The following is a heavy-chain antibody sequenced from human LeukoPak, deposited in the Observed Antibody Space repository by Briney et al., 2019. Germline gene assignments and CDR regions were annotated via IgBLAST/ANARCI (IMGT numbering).Heavy chain of an antibody. D-gene: IGHD2-2*01. Sequence: GASVKVSCKASGGTFSSYAISWVRQAPGRGLEWMGGIIPIFGTANYAQKFQGRVTITTDESTSTAYMELSSLRSEDTAVYYCARGMVKYQLLYSYFDPWGRGTLVSVSS. CDR2: IIPIFGTA. CDR1: GGTFSSYA. J-gene: IGHJ2*01. V-gene: IGHV1-69*05. CDR3: ARGMVKYQLLYSYFDP.